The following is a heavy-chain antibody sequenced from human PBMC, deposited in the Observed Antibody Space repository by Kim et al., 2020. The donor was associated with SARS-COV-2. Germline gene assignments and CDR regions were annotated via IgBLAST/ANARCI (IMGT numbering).Heavy chain of an antibody. V-gene: IGHV1-3*01. CDR3: ARRGGLLWFGELLYTNYYYGMDV. J-gene: IGHJ6*02. Sequence: ASVKVSCKASGYTFTSYAMHWVRQAPGQRLELMGWINAGKGNTKYSQKFQGRVTITRDTSASTAYMELSSLRSEDTAVYYCARRGGLLWFGELLYTNYYYGMDVWGQGTTVTVSS. CDR2: INAGKGNT. D-gene: IGHD3-10*01. CDR1: GYTFTSYA.